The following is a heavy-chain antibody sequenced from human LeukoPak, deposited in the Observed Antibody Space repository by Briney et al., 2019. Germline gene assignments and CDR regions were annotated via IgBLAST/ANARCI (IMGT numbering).Heavy chain of an antibody. D-gene: IGHD1-26*01. J-gene: IGHJ6*02. Sequence: SETLSLTRTVPGGSLTDGDYYSGWVRHPPGTGLQWIAATYVGASLKGRVTFSLDTSKNQFFLRLTFVTAADTAVYYCVRILGRYQEGMDVWGPGITVTVSS. CDR2: TYVGA. CDR1: GGSLTDGDYY. V-gene: IGHV4-39*07. CDR3: VRILGRYQEGMDV.